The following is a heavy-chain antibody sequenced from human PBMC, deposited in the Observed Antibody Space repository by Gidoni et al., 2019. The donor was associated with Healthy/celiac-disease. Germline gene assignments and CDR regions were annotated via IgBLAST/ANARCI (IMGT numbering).Heavy chain of an antibody. J-gene: IGHJ4*02. CDR1: GFTFSSYA. D-gene: IGHD6-13*01. CDR2: ISGSGGST. CDR3: AKDLNLAAAAPYYFDY. Sequence: EVQLLESGGGLVQPGGSLRLSCAASGFTFSSYAMSWVRQAPGKGLEWVSAISGSGGSTYYADSVKGRFTISRDNSKNTLYLQMNSLRAEDTAVYYCAKDLNLAAAAPYYFDYWGQGTLVTVSS. V-gene: IGHV3-23*01.